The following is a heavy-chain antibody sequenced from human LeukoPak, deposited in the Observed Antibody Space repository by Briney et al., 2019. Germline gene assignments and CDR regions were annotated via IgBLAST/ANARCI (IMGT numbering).Heavy chain of an antibody. CDR1: EFTLRRFA. CDR3: AKGREADCSGDGYFMILDY. J-gene: IGHJ4*02. CDR2: ISGGGERT. V-gene: IGHV3-23*01. Sequence: GGPVSLFCGACEFTLRRFAKRCLREATGEAGVGVSAISGGGERTDYADSEKGRFTISRDNSKNSLYLQMNSLRAEDAAVYYCAKGREADCSGDGYFMILDYWGQGTLVAVSS. D-gene: IGHD2-21*02.